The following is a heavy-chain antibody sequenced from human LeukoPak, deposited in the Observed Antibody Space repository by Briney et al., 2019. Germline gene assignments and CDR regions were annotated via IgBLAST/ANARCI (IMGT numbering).Heavy chain of an antibody. CDR2: IKQDGSEK. CDR3: ARDSKRPSDIVVVPAATDY. D-gene: IGHD2-2*01. V-gene: IGHV3-7*01. Sequence: GGSLRLSCAASGFTFSSYWMSWVRQAPGKGLEWVANIKQDGSEKYYVDSVKGRFTISRDNAKNSLYLQMNSLRAEDTAVYYCARDSKRPSDIVVVPAATDYWGQGTLVTVSS. CDR1: GFTFSSYW. J-gene: IGHJ4*02.